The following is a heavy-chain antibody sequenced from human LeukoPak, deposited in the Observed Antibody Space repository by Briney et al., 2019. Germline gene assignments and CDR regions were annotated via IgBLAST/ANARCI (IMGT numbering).Heavy chain of an antibody. J-gene: IGHJ4*02. D-gene: IGHD2-15*01. CDR1: GYTFTSYA. V-gene: IGHV7-4-1*02. Sequence: GASVKVSCEASGYTFTSYAMNWVRQAPGQGLEWMGWINTNTGNPTYAQGFTGRFVFSLDTSASTAYLQISSLKAEDTAVYYCARAENIVVVVAAGYWGQGTLVTVSS. CDR3: ARAENIVVVVAAGY. CDR2: INTNTGNP.